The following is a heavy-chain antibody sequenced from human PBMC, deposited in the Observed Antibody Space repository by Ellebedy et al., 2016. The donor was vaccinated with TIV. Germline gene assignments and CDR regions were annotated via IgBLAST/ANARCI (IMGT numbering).Heavy chain of an antibody. Sequence: GESLKISCAASGFTFSNAWMNWVRQAPGKGLEWVGRIKSKTDGGTTDYAAPVKGRFTISRDDSKNTLYLQMNSLKTEDTAVYYCTTRGDFWSGQKTYYFDYWGQGTLVTVSS. CDR2: IKSKTDGGTT. CDR3: TTRGDFWSGQKTYYFDY. J-gene: IGHJ4*02. D-gene: IGHD3-3*01. CDR1: GFTFSNAW. V-gene: IGHV3-15*07.